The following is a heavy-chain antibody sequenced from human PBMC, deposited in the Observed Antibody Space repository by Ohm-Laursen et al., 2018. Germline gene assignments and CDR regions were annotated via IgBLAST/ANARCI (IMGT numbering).Heavy chain of an antibody. CDR3: ARDCDTSSHYGWFDP. CDR1: GFTVSSNY. D-gene: IGHD3-22*01. Sequence: SLRLSCTTSGFTVSSNYMSWVRQAPAKGLGWVSVIFSDGTTYYADSVKGRFAISRDNAKNSLYLQMNSLRVDDTAIYYCARDCDTSSHYGWFDPWGQGTLVTVSS. V-gene: IGHV3-66*01. J-gene: IGHJ5*02. CDR2: IFSDGTT.